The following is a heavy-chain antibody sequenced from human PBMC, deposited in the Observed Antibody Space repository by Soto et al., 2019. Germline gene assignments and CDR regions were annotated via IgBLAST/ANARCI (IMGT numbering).Heavy chain of an antibody. CDR3: PKAGISYNWFDP. Sequence: QVQLVESGGGVVQPGRSLGLSCAASGFTFSGYGMHWVRQAPGMGLEWVAIISYDGDNKYYADSVKGRFTISRDNSKNTLFLQMNSLRTEDTAVYYCPKAGISYNWFDPWGQGTLVTVSS. D-gene: IGHD6-13*01. CDR1: GFTFSGYG. J-gene: IGHJ5*02. V-gene: IGHV3-30*18. CDR2: ISYDGDNK.